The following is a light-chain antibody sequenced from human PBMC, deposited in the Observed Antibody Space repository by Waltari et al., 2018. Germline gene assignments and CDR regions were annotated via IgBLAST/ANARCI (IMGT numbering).Light chain of an antibody. J-gene: IGKJ5*01. CDR2: WES. CDR3: QQYSTTPS. V-gene: IGKV4-1*01. CDR1: RSVFYGPNIKKY. Sequence: DIVMTQSPDSLCVSLGERAPIHCKPSRSVFYGPNIKKYLAWYQQKQGQPPKLLIHWESTRESGVPDRFSGSGSGTDYTLTISSLEAEDVAVYYCQQYSTTPSFGQGTRLEIK.